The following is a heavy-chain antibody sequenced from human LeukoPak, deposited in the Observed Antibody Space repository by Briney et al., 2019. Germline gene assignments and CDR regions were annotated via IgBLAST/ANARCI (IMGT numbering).Heavy chain of an antibody. J-gene: IGHJ3*02. CDR2: INAGNGNT. D-gene: IGHD6-6*01. CDR1: GYTFTSYA. CDR3: ARDIGADPIADAFDI. Sequence: ASVKVSCKASGYTFTSYAMHWVRQAPGQRLEWMGWINAGNGNTKYSQKFQGRVTITRDTSASTAYMELSSLRSEDTAVYYCARDIGADPIADAFDIWGQGTMVTVSS. V-gene: IGHV1-3*01.